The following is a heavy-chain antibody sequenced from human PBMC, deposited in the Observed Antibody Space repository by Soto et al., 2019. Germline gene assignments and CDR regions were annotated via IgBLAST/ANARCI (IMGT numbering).Heavy chain of an antibody. CDR3: AGDRPHAWLDP. Sequence: QVQLVQSGADVKEPGASVKVSCKASGYTLSDYYIQWVRQAPGQGLEWVAMINPGDGTTRYAQMFQGRVTLTRDTSTSTVYMEMSSLRSEDTALYYCAGDRPHAWLDPWGQGNLVTVSS. CDR1: GYTLSDYY. J-gene: IGHJ5*02. CDR2: INPGDGTT. V-gene: IGHV1-46*01.